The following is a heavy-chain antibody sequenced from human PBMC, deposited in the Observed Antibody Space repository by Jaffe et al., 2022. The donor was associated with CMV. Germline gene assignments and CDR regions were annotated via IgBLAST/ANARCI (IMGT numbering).Heavy chain of an antibody. CDR2: LSATDGST. Sequence: EIQLLESGGGLVQPGGSLRLSCTASGFVFENYAMGWVRQAPGKGLEWVSALSATDGSTYYADSVKGRFSISRDNSKSTLYLRMNSLRHEDTAMYYCAKGGLYYYDSSGFFYWGQGSLVTVSS. J-gene: IGHJ4*02. V-gene: IGHV3-23*01. CDR3: AKGGLYYYDSSGFFY. CDR1: GFVFENYA. D-gene: IGHD3-22*01.